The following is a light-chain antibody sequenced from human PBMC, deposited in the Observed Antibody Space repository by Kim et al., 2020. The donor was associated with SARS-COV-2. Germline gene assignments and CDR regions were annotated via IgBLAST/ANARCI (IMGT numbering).Light chain of an antibody. CDR3: CSFATTYSFV. J-gene: IGLJ1*01. CDR2: DVN. V-gene: IGLV2-11*03. Sequence: GQSVTISCTGTSGDVGGYKYVSWYQQVPGKAPKLIIFDVNKRPSGVPDRFSGSKSGHTASLTISGLQAEDEADYYCCSFATTYSFVFGTGTKVNVL. CDR1: SGDVGGYKY.